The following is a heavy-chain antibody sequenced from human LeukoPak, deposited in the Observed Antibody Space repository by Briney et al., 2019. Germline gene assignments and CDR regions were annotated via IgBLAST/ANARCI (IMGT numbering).Heavy chain of an antibody. D-gene: IGHD5-24*01. V-gene: IGHV1-8*01. CDR1: GYTFTSYD. CDR3: ARGRWLQQRPSWFDP. J-gene: IGHJ5*02. Sequence: ASVKVSCKASGYTFTSYDINWVRQATGQGLEWMGWMNPNSGNTDYAQKFQGRVTMTRDTSITTAYMELSSLRSEDTAVYYCARGRWLQQRPSWFDPWGQGTLVTVSS. CDR2: MNPNSGNT.